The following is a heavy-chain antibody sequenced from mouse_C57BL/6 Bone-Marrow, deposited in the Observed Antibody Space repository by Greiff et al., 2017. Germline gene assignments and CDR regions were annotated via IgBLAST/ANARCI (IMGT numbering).Heavy chain of an antibody. J-gene: IGHJ2*01. Sequence: VQLQQSGPELVKPGASVKISCKASGYAFSSSWMNWVKQRPGKGLEWIGRIYPGDGDTNYNGKFKGKATLTADKSSSSAYMQHSSLTSEDSAVYFCARRVYYGNCLDYWGQGTTLTVSS. V-gene: IGHV1-82*01. CDR1: GYAFSSSW. CDR2: IYPGDGDT. D-gene: IGHD2-1*01. CDR3: ARRVYYGNCLDY.